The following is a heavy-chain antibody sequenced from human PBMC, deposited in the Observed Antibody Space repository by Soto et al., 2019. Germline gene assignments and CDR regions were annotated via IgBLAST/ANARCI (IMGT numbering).Heavy chain of an antibody. CDR3: ALIVVVPAATEGVDY. J-gene: IGHJ4*02. CDR1: GFTFSSYA. CDR2: ISYDGSNK. Sequence: GGSLRLSCAASGFTFSSYAMHWVRQAPGKGLEWVAVISYDGSNKYYADSVKGRFTISRDNSKNTLYLQMNSLRAEDTAVYYCALIVVVPAATEGVDYWGQGTLVTVSS. D-gene: IGHD2-2*01. V-gene: IGHV3-30-3*01.